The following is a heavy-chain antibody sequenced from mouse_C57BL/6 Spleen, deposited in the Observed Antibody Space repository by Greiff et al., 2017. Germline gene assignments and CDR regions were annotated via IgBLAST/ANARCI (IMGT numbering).Heavy chain of an antibody. V-gene: IGHV1-59*01. CDR3: ARNCFYYAMDD. CDR1: GYTFTSYW. Sequence: VQLQQPGAELVRPGTSVKLSCKASGYTFTSYWMHWVKQRPGQGLEWIGVIDPSDSYTNYNQKFKGKATLTVDTSSSTAYMQLSSLTSEDSAVYYCARNCFYYAMDDWGQGTSVTVSS. CDR2: IDPSDSYT. J-gene: IGHJ4*01.